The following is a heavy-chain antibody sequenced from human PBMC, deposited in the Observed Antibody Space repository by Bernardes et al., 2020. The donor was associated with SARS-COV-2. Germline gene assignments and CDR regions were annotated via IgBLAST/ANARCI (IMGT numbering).Heavy chain of an antibody. CDR1: GFTFDDYA. CDR3: AKGSDYGDYEAFDY. V-gene: IGHV3-9*01. CDR2: ISWNSGSI. Sequence: GGSLRLSCAASGFTFDDYAMHWVRQAPGKGLEWVSGISWNSGSIGYADSVKGRFTISRDNAKNSLYLQMNSLRAEDTALYYCAKGSDYGDYEAFDYWGQGTLVTVSS. J-gene: IGHJ4*02. D-gene: IGHD4-17*01.